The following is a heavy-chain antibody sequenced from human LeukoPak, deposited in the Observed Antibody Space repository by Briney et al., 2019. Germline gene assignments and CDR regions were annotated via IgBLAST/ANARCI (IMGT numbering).Heavy chain of an antibody. CDR1: GFTFSNYA. CDR3: AKDNTYYYDSSGYYQFDY. CDR2: ISGSGGST. V-gene: IGHV3-23*01. J-gene: IGHJ4*02. Sequence: GGSLRLSCAASGFTFSNYAMNWVRQAPGKGLEWVSAISGSGGSTYYAVSVKGRFTISRDNSKNTLYLQMNSLRAEDTAVYYCAKDNTYYYDSSGYYQFDYWGQGTLVTVSS. D-gene: IGHD3-22*01.